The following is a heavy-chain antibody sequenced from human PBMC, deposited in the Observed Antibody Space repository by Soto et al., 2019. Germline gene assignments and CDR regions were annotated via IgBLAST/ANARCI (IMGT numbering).Heavy chain of an antibody. J-gene: IGHJ6*02. V-gene: IGHV4-59*01. CDR2: IYYSGST. D-gene: IGHD1-26*01. CDR3: ARGRMGGSYSIYYYYYGMDV. Sequence: SETLSLTCTVSGGSISSYYWSWIRQPPGKGLEWIGYIYYSGSTNYNPSLKSRVTISVDTSKNQFSLKLSSVTAADTAVYYCARGRMGGSYSIYYYYYGMDVWGQGTTVTVSS. CDR1: GGSISSYY.